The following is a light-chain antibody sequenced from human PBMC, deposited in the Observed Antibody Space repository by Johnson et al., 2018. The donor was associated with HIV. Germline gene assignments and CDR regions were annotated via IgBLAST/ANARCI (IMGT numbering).Light chain of an antibody. CDR3: GTWDSSLSALYG. CDR1: SSNIGNNY. Sequence: QSVLTQPPSVSAAPGQKVTISCSGSSSNIGNNYVSWYQQLPGTAPKLLIYENNKRPSGIPDRFSGYKSGTSATLGITGLQTGDEADYYCGTWDSSLSALYGFGTGTKVTVL. J-gene: IGLJ1*01. V-gene: IGLV1-51*02. CDR2: ENN.